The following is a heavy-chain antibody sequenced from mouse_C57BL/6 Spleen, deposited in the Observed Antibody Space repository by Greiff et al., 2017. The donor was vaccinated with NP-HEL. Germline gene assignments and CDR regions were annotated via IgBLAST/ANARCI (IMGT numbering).Heavy chain of an antibody. CDR3: ARSFYGNYEGFAY. CDR1: GYAFSSSW. D-gene: IGHD2-10*01. CDR2: IYPGDGDT. J-gene: IGHJ3*01. V-gene: IGHV1-82*01. Sequence: QVQLQQSGPELVKPGASVKISCKASGYAFSSSWMNWVKQRPGKGLEWIGRIYPGDGDTNYNGKFKGKATLTADKSSSTAYMQLSSLTSEDSAVYFCARSFYGNYEGFAYWGQGTLVTVSA.